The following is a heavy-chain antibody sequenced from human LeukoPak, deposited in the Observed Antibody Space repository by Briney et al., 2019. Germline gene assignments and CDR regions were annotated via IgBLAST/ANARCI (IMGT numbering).Heavy chain of an antibody. CDR1: GFTFSIYW. V-gene: IGHV3-7*01. J-gene: IGHJ6*02. CDR3: VRAGGPHTVDV. Sequence: PGGSLRLSCAASGFTFSIYWMSWVRQAPGKGLDWVANINQNGSATYYVDSVKGRFTISRDNAKNTLFLQMNSLRAEDTAVFYCVRAGGPHTVDVWGQGTTVTVSS. D-gene: IGHD2-8*02. CDR2: INQNGSAT.